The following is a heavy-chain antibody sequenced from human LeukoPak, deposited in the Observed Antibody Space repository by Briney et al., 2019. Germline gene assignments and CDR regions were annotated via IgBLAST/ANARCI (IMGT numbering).Heavy chain of an antibody. Sequence: SETLSLTCTVSGGSISSYYWSWIRQPAGKGLEWIGRIYTSGSTNYNPSLKSRVTMSVDTSKNQFSLKLSSVTAADTAVYYCAREPPIQLWSYEYYYMDVWGKGTTVTISS. CDR2: IYTSGST. V-gene: IGHV4-4*07. J-gene: IGHJ6*03. D-gene: IGHD5-18*01. CDR1: GGSISSYY. CDR3: AREPPIQLWSYEYYYMDV.